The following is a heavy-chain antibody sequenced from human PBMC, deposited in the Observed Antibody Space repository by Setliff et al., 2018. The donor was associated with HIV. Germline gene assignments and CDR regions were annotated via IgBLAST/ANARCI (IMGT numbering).Heavy chain of an antibody. Sequence: ASVKVSCKASGYTFTSYAMNWVRQAPGQGLEWMGWINTNTGNPTYAQGFTGRFVFSLDTSVSTAYLQISSLKAEDTAVYYCARGGVTYYDIFTGSSMDVWGQGTTVTVSS. D-gene: IGHD3-9*01. J-gene: IGHJ6*02. V-gene: IGHV7-4-1*02. CDR2: INTNTGNP. CDR1: GYTFTSYA. CDR3: ARGGVTYYDIFTGSSMDV.